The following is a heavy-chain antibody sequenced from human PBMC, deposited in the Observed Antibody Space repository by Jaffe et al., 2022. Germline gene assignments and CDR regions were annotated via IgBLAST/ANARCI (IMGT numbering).Heavy chain of an antibody. D-gene: IGHD2-8*01. CDR2: VNPSSGST. CDR1: GYTFTSFS. V-gene: IGHV1-46*03. J-gene: IGHJ4*02. CDR3: VRKSAYATNTPFDY. Sequence: QVQLVQSGAEVKKPGASVKVSCKAAGYTFTSFSMHWVRQAPGQGLEWMGIVNPSSGSTTYAQKFQGRVTMTRDTSTSTIYMELSSLRYDDTAVYFCVRKSAYATNTPFDYWGQGTLVTVSS.